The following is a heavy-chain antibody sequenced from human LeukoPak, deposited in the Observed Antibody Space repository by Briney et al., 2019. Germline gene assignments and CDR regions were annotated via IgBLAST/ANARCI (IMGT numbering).Heavy chain of an antibody. Sequence: GASVKVSCTPSGYTFIDHYLHRVRQAPGQGLESLGWTDPDTGDTNYPQKFQGRVTVSRDTSSSTAYMELNRLRSDDTAVYYCASAGHNSNSGGYDFWGLGALVTVS. CDR3: ASAGHNSNSGGYDF. V-gene: IGHV1-2*02. CDR2: TDPDTGDT. CDR1: GYTFIDHY. J-gene: IGHJ4*02. D-gene: IGHD2-15*01.